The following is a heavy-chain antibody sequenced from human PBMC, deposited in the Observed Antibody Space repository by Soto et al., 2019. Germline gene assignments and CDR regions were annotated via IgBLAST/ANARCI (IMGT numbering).Heavy chain of an antibody. J-gene: IGHJ3*02. CDR2: IYYSGST. CDR3: ARHEPYSSSWYRSPDAFDI. Sequence: PSETMSLTCTVSGGYISSYYWSWIRKPTRKGLEWIGYIYYSGSTNYNPSLKSRVTISVDTSKNQFSLKLSSVTAADTAVYYCARHEPYSSSWYRSPDAFDIWGQGTMVTVSS. CDR1: GGYISSYY. D-gene: IGHD6-13*01. V-gene: IGHV4-59*08.